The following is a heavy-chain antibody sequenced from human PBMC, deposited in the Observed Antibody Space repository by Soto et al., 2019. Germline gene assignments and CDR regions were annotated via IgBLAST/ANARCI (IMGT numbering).Heavy chain of an antibody. CDR1: GGSFSGYY. Sequence: QVQLQQWGAGLLKPSETLSLTCAVYGGSFSGYYWSWIRQPPGKGLEWIGEINHSGSTNYNPSLTSRVTISVDTSKNQFSLKLSSVTAADTAVYYCARLGYCSSTSCYNVRWFDPWGQGTLVTVSS. D-gene: IGHD2-2*02. CDR2: INHSGST. J-gene: IGHJ5*02. CDR3: ARLGYCSSTSCYNVRWFDP. V-gene: IGHV4-34*01.